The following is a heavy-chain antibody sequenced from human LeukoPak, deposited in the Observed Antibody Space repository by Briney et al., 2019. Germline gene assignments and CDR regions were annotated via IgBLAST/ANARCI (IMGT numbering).Heavy chain of an antibody. CDR3: AKSDAAAXXXXXQXXXXY. V-gene: IGHV3-9*03. CDR1: GFTFDDYA. D-gene: IGHD6-25*01. J-gene: IGHJ4*02. Sequence: GGSLRLSCAASGFTFDDYAMHWVRQAPGKGLEWVSGIRWNSGSIGYADSVKGRFPISRDNAKNSLYLQMNSLRAEDMAFYYFAKSDAAAXXXXXQXXXXYXGQGTLVTVSS. CDR2: IRWNSGSI.